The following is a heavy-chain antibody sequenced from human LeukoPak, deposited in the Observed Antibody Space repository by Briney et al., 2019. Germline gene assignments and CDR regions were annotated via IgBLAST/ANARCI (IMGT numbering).Heavy chain of an antibody. CDR3: ARDRAYYDSSGYYPSAFDY. D-gene: IGHD3-22*01. Sequence: KPSETLSLTCTVSGGSISSYYWSWIRQPAGKGLEWIGRIYTSGSTNYNPSLKSRVTMSVDTSKNQFSLKLSSVTAADTAVYYCARDRAYYDSSGYYPSAFDYWGQGTPVTVSS. CDR2: IYTSGST. CDR1: GGSISSYY. V-gene: IGHV4-4*07. J-gene: IGHJ4*02.